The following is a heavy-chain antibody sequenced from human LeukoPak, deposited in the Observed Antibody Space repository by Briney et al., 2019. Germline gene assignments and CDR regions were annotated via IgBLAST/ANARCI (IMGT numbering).Heavy chain of an antibody. D-gene: IGHD6-13*01. CDR1: GFSFSSYA. V-gene: IGHV3-23*01. J-gene: IGHJ4*02. CDR2: SSGSGDSA. Sequence: PGGSLRLSCAATGFSFSSYAMSWVRQAPGEGLEWVSASSGSGDSADYADAVKGRFTISRDNSKNTLYLQMTSLRVDDTAVYYCAKRATAGGFDSWGQGTLVSVSS. CDR3: AKRATAGGFDS.